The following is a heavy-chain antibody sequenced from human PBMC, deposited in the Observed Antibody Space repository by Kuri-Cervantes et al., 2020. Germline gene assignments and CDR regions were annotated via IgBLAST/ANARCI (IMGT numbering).Heavy chain of an antibody. J-gene: IGHJ6*03. CDR3: ARERSDNYYHMDV. D-gene: IGHD1-1*01. Sequence: GESLKISCAASGFTFSSYSMSWVRQAPGKGLEWVWAISSSGGSTYYADSVKGRFTISRDNSKNTPYLQMNSLRAEDTAVYYYARERSDNYYHMDVWGKGSTVTVSS. CDR1: GFTFSSYS. V-gene: IGHV3-23*01. CDR2: ISSSGGST.